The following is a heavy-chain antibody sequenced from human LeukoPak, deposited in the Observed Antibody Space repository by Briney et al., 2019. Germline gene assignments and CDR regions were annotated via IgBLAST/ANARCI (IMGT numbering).Heavy chain of an antibody. CDR2: ISSGSAYT. CDR3: ASKNSGSYNTFDI. D-gene: IGHD1-26*01. CDR1: GFTFSDYY. V-gene: IGHV3-11*06. Sequence: GESLKISCAASGFTFSDYYMTWIRQAPGKGLEWVSYISSGSAYTKYADSVKGRFTISRDNAKNSLYLQMNSLRAEDTAVYYCASKNSGSYNTFDIWGQGTMVTVSS. J-gene: IGHJ3*02.